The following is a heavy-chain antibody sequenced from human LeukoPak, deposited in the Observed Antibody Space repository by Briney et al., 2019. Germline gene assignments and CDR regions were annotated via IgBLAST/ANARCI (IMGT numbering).Heavy chain of an antibody. J-gene: IGHJ6*02. Sequence: AEALEISWEGFGSTFTTYWIGWGRPMPGEGLEWGGIIFPVGSETKYSPSFQGQVTNSADKSISTASLQWSSLKASDSAMYYCARHGLAGCIGGRCFTSFNYYGMDVWGQGTTVTVSS. CDR3: ARHGLAGCIGGRCFTSFNYYGMDV. CDR2: IFPVGSET. CDR1: GSTFTTYW. V-gene: IGHV5-51*01. D-gene: IGHD2-15*01.